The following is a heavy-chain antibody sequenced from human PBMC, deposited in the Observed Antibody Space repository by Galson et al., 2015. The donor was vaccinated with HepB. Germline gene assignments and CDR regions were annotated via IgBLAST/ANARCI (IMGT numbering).Heavy chain of an antibody. V-gene: IGHV4-59*01. CDR2: IYYSGST. J-gene: IGHJ4*02. CDR1: GGSISSYY. Sequence: ETLSLTCTVSGGSISSYYWSWIRQPPGKGLEWIGYIYYSGSTNYNPSLKSRVTISVDTSKNQFSLKLSSVTAADTAVYYCASSGDGYNYDYWGQGTLVTVSS. CDR3: ASSGDGYNYDY. D-gene: IGHD5-24*01.